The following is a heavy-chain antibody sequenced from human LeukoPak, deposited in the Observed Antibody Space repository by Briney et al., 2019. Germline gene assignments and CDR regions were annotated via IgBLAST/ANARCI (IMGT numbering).Heavy chain of an antibody. D-gene: IGHD3-22*01. CDR2: IDYSGST. CDR3: ARDKKDYYDSSGYYYFAFDI. CDR1: GGSISSGRYY. Sequence: PSETLSLTCSVSGGSISSGRYYWVWIRQPPGKGLEWIGSIDYSGSTYYNPSLKSRVTISVDTSKNQFSLKLSSVTAADTAVYYCARDKKDYYDSSGYYYFAFDIWGQGTMVNVSS. J-gene: IGHJ3*02. V-gene: IGHV4-39*07.